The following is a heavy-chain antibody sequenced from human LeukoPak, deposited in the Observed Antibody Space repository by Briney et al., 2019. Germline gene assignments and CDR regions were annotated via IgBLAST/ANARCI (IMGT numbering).Heavy chain of an antibody. CDR1: GGSFSGYY. Sequence: SETLSLTCAVYGGSFSGYYWSWIRQPPGKGLEWIGEINHSGSTNYNPSLKSRVTISVDTSKNQFSLKLSSVTAADTALYYCARVWIQLPSHYFDYWGQGTLVTVSS. CDR3: ARVWIQLPSHYFDY. J-gene: IGHJ4*02. V-gene: IGHV4-34*01. D-gene: IGHD5-18*01. CDR2: INHSGST.